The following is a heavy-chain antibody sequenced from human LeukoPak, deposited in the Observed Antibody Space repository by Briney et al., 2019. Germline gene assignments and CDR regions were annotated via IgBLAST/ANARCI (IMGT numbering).Heavy chain of an antibody. V-gene: IGHV3-21*01. Sequence: GGSLRLSCAASGFTFSSYSMNWVRQAPGKGLEWVSSISSSSSYIYYADSVKGRFTISRDNSKNTLYLQMNSLRAEDTAVYYRARDRGSSGYYYRKPNWFDPWGQGTLVTVSS. CDR1: GFTFSSYS. CDR2: ISSSSSYI. J-gene: IGHJ5*02. D-gene: IGHD3-22*01. CDR3: ARDRGSSGYYYRKPNWFDP.